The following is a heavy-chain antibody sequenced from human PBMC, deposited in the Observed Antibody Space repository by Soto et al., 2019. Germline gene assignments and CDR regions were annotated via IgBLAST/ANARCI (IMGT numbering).Heavy chain of an antibody. CDR1: SDSIAGENW. Sequence: QVQLQESGPGLVKPSETLSLTCTVSSDSIAGENWWSWVRQPPGLGLEWIGEVFHTGGTNYNPSLKSRVTMEVDKSKNHFSLELISATAADTAVYYCARVFSSGSGWMYYFDFWGQGTLVSVSS. J-gene: IGHJ4*02. CDR2: VFHTGGT. D-gene: IGHD6-19*01. CDR3: ARVFSSGSGWMYYFDF. V-gene: IGHV4-4*02.